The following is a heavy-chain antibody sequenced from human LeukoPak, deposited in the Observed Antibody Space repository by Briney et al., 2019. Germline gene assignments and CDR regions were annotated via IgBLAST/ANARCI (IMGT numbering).Heavy chain of an antibody. V-gene: IGHV1-2*02. CDR2: INPNSGGT. CDR3: ARVDWGSFHYMDV. Sequence: ASVKVSCKASGYTFTGYYMHWVRQAPGRGLEWMGWINPNSGGTNYAQKFQGRVTMTRDTSISTAYMELSRLRSDDTAVYYCARVDWGSFHYMDVWGKGTTVTVSS. D-gene: IGHD7-27*01. J-gene: IGHJ6*03. CDR1: GYTFTGYY.